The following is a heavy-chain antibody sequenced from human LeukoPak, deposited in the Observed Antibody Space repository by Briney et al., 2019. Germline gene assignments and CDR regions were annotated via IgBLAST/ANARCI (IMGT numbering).Heavy chain of an antibody. V-gene: IGHV4-39*07. Sequence: PSQTLSLTCTVSGGSISSDDYYWGWIRQPPGKGLEWIGSIYHSGSTYYNPSLKSRVTISVDTSKNQFSLKLSSVTAADTAVYYCARGRGSPYQLLSPNWFDPWGQGTLVTVSS. CDR2: IYHSGST. J-gene: IGHJ5*02. CDR1: GGSISSDDYY. D-gene: IGHD2-2*01. CDR3: ARGRGSPYQLLSPNWFDP.